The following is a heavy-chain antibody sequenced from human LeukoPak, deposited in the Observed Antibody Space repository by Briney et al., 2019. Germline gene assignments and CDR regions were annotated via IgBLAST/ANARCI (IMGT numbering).Heavy chain of an antibody. CDR3: ARDRYGDFEDY. D-gene: IGHD4-17*01. CDR1: GYSISSGYY. CDR2: IYHSGST. V-gene: IGHV4-38-2*02. Sequence: SETLSLTCTVSGYSISSGYYWGWIRQPPGKGLEWIGSIYHSGSTYYNPSLKSRVTISVDTSKNQFSLILNSVTAADTAMYYCARDRYGDFEDYWGQGTLVTVSS. J-gene: IGHJ4*02.